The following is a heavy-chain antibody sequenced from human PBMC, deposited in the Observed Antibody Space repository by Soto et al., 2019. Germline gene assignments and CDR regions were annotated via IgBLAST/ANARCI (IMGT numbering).Heavy chain of an antibody. CDR3: ARRYGWLYFDY. J-gene: IGHJ4*02. V-gene: IGHV4-39*01. CDR1: GDSISSSNYF. Sequence: QLQLQESGPGLVKPWETLSLTCTVSGDSISSSNYFWGWIRQPPGKGLEWIGTIFYTGSTYYNPSLMSRVTISVDTSKNQFSLRLISVTAADTALYYCARRYGWLYFDYWGQGSLVTVSS. CDR2: IFYTGST. D-gene: IGHD6-19*01.